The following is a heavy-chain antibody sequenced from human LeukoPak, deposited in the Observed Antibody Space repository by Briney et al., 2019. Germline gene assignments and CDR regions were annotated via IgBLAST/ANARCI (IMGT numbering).Heavy chain of an antibody. CDR1: GGSISNYY. CDR3: ARCPSARCAFDI. D-gene: IGHD6-6*01. Sequence: SETLSLTCTVSGGSISNYYWSWIRRPPGKGLEWIGYIYYSGTTNYNPSLKSRVTISVDTSKNQFSLKLSSVTAADTAVYYCARCPSARCAFDIWGQGTMVTVSS. V-gene: IGHV4-59*08. CDR2: IYYSGTT. J-gene: IGHJ3*02.